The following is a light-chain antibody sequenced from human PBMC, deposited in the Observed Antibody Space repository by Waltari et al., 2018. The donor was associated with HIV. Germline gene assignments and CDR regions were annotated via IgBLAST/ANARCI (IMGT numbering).Light chain of an antibody. Sequence: QSALPQPASVSGSPGQSITISCTGTRSYVGGYTYVSWYQQHPGKAPKLMIYEVSNRPSGVSNRFSGSKSGNTASLTISGLQAEDEADYYCSSYTSSSTWVFGGGTKLTVL. V-gene: IGLV2-14*01. CDR3: SSYTSSSTWV. CDR2: EVS. CDR1: RSYVGGYTY. J-gene: IGLJ3*02.